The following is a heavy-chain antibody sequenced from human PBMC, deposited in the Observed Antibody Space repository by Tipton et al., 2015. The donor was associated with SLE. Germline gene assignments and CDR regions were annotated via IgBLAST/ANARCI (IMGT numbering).Heavy chain of an antibody. CDR2: IYDSGST. CDR3: ARHAGDYAYFDS. V-gene: IGHV4-39*01. CDR1: GGSISTRSYY. D-gene: IGHD4-17*01. J-gene: IGHJ4*02. Sequence: GLVKPSETLSLTCTVSGGSISTRSYYWGWIRQPPGKGLEWIGSIYDSGSTSYNPSLKSRVTISEDTSKQQFSLKLTSLTAADTAVYYCARHAGDYAYFDSWGQGILVTVSS.